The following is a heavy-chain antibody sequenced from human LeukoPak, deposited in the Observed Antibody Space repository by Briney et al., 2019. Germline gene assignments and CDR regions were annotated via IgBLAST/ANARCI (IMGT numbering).Heavy chain of an antibody. CDR2: IRYDGSNK. J-gene: IGHJ4*02. D-gene: IGHD6-19*01. CDR3: AKVMSSGWYKSCDY. CDR1: GFIFSYYG. Sequence: PGGSLRLSCSASGFIFSYYGMHWVRQAPGKGLEWVAFIRYDGSNKYYADSVKGRFTISRDNSKNTLYLQMNSLRAEDTAVYYCAKVMSSGWYKSCDYWGQGTLVTVSS. V-gene: IGHV3-30*02.